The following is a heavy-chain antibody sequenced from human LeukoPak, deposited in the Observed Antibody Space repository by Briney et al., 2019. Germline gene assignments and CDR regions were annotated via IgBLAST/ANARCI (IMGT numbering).Heavy chain of an antibody. J-gene: IGHJ4*02. V-gene: IGHV4-34*01. CDR3: ARGRNDFDWLLLGGSAIDY. Sequence: SETLSLTCAVYGGSFSGYYWSWVRQPPGKGLEWIGEINHSGSTNYNPSFKSRVTISVDTSKNQFSLKLSSVTAADTAVYYCARGRNDFDWLLLGGSAIDYWGQGTLVTVSS. CDR1: GGSFSGYY. D-gene: IGHD3-9*01. CDR2: INHSGST.